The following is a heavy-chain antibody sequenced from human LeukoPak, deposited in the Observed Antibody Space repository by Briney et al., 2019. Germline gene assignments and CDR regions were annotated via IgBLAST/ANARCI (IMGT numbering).Heavy chain of an antibody. CDR2: INSRSIYI. D-gene: IGHD3-10*01. V-gene: IGHV3-21*01. J-gene: IGHJ4*02. Sequence: PGGSLRLSCAASGFTFTTYNMNWVRQAPGKGLDWVSSINSRSIYIYYADSVKGRFTISRDNAKNSLYLQMNSLRAEDMAVYYRARSTGSGTDLDFWGQGTLVTVSS. CDR1: GFTFTTYN. CDR3: ARSTGSGTDLDF.